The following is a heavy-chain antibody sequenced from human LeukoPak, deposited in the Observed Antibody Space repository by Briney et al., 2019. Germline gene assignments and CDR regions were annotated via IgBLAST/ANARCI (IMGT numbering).Heavy chain of an antibody. CDR3: ARVTTMIVVVTRPLYYYGMDV. CDR2: ISSSGSTI. D-gene: IGHD3-22*01. V-gene: IGHV3-11*01. CDR1: GFTFSDYY. Sequence: PGGSLRLSCAASGFTFSDYYMSWIRQAPGKGLEWVSYISSSGSTIYYADSVKGRFTISRDNAKNSLYLQMNSLRAEDTAVYYCARVTTMIVVVTRPLYYYGMDVWGQGTTVTVSS. J-gene: IGHJ6*02.